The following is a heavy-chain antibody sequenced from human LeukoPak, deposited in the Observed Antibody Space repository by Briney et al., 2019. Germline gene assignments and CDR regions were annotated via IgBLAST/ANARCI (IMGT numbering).Heavy chain of an antibody. CDR3: ARGSLREFTF. V-gene: IGHV4-59*01. CDR1: GGSISSYY. D-gene: IGHD3-10*01. CDR2: IYYSGST. J-gene: IGHJ4*02. Sequence: ASETLSLTCTVSGGSISSYYWSWIRQPPGKGLEWIGYIYYSGSTNYNPSLKSRVTISVDTSKNQFSLKLSPVTAADTAVYYCARGSLREFTFWGQGTLVTVSS.